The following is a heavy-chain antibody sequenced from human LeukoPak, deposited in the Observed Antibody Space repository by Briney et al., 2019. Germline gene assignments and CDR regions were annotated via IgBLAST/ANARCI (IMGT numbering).Heavy chain of an antibody. Sequence: PGGSLRLSCAASGFTFSSYAMSWVRQAPGKGLEWVSAIRGSGGSTNYGDSVKGRFTISRDNSKNTLYLKMNSLRAEDTAVYYCAKDRREGITYGTFHFDYWGQGTLVTVSS. CDR1: GFTFSSYA. CDR3: AKDRREGITYGTFHFDY. CDR2: IRGSGGST. D-gene: IGHD1/OR15-1a*01. V-gene: IGHV3-23*01. J-gene: IGHJ4*02.